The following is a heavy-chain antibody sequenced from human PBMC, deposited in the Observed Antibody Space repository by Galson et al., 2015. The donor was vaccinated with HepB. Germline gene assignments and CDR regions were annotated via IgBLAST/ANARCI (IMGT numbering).Heavy chain of an antibody. CDR1: GDSVSSTSAV. CDR3: ARTQVGAAYFDY. D-gene: IGHD1-26*01. Sequence: CAISGDSVSSTSAVWNWVRQSPSRGLEWLGRTWYRSKWYHEFAVSVESRITINPDTSKNQFSLQLSSVTPEDTAEYYCARTQVGAAYFDYWGQGTLVTVSS. CDR2: TWYRSKWYH. V-gene: IGHV6-1*01. J-gene: IGHJ4*02.